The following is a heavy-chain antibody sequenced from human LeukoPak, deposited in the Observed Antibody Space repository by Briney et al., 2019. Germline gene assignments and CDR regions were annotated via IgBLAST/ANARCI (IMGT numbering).Heavy chain of an antibody. V-gene: IGHV3-48*01. J-gene: IGHJ4*02. CDR2: ISLSTTSI. D-gene: IGHD6-13*01. CDR1: GFTFSSYN. Sequence: GGSLRLSCAASGFTFSSYNMNWVRQAPGKGLEWISYISLSTTSIYYADSVKGRFTISRDNAKNSLYLQMNSLRAEDTAVYYCAREPTYSSSWYTTCDYWGQGTPVTVSS. CDR3: AREPTYSSSWYTTCDY.